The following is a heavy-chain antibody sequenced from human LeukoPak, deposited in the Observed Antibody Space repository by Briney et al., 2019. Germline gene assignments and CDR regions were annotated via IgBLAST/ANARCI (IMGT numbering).Heavy chain of an antibody. D-gene: IGHD6-19*01. Sequence: KPSETLSLTCTVSGGSISSYYWSWIRQPPGKGLEWIGYIFYSGSTNYNPSVKSRVTISVDTSKNQFSLKLSSVTAADTAVYYCARYSSGWYFDYWGQGTLVTVSS. J-gene: IGHJ4*02. CDR2: IFYSGST. CDR3: ARYSSGWYFDY. V-gene: IGHV4-59*08. CDR1: GGSISSYY.